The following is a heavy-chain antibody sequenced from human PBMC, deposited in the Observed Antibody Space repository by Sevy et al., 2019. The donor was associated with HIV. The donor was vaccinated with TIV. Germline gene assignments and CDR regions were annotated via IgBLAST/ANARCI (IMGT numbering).Heavy chain of an antibody. V-gene: IGHV1-8*01. CDR3: ARVYEASGGGNGMDV. CDR2: MTPNSGNT. D-gene: IGHD3-16*01. CDR1: GYTFTTYD. Sequence: ASVMVSCKASGYTFTTYDIIWVRQATGQGLEWMGWMTPNSGNTGYAQKFQGRVTMTRNTSISKAYMDLSSLRSEDTDVYYCARVYEASGGGNGMDVWGQGTTVTVSS. J-gene: IGHJ6*02.